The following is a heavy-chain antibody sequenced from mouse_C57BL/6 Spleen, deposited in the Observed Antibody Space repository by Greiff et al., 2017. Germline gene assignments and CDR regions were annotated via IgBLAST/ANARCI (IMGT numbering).Heavy chain of an antibody. CDR3: ASGYGSSYWYFDV. J-gene: IGHJ1*03. Sequence: VQLQQSGPVLVKPGASVKMSCKASGYTFTDYYMNWVKQSHGKSLEWIGVINPYNGGNSYNKKFKGKATLTVDKSSRPAYMELNSLTSEDSAVYYCASGYGSSYWYFDVWGTGTTVTVSS. V-gene: IGHV1-19*01. CDR1: GYTFTDYY. CDR2: INPYNGGN. D-gene: IGHD1-1*01.